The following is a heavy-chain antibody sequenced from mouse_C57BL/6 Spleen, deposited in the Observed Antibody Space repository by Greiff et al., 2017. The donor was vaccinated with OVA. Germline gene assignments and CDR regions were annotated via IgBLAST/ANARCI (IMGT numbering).Heavy chain of an antibody. D-gene: IGHD2-5*01. Sequence: EVKLVESVPGMVKPSQSLSLTCTVTGYSITSGYDWHWIRHFPGNKLEWMGYISYSGSTNYNPSLKSRISITHDTSKHHFFLKLNSVTTEDTATYYCARGDYSNPWFAYWGQGTLVTVSA. CDR1: GYSITSGYD. CDR3: ARGDYSNPWFAY. V-gene: IGHV3-1*01. J-gene: IGHJ3*01. CDR2: ISYSGST.